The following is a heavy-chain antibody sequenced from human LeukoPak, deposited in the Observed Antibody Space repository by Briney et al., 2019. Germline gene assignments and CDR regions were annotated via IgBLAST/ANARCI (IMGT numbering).Heavy chain of an antibody. CDR2: LYYSGST. V-gene: IGHV4-39*01. CDR1: GGSISSSSYY. Sequence: SETLSLTCTVSGGSISSSSYYWGWIRQPPGKGLEWIGSLYYSGSTYYNPSLKSRVTISVDTSKNQFSLKLSSVTAADTAVYYCAGYGSGWSNGYFDYWGQGTLVTVSS. D-gene: IGHD6-19*01. CDR3: AGYGSGWSNGYFDY. J-gene: IGHJ4*02.